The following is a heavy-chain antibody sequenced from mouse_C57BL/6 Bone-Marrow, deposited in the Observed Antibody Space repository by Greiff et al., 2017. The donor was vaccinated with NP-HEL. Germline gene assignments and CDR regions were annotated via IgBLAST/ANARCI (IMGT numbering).Heavy chain of an antibody. J-gene: IGHJ3*01. CDR3: ARGGYGYDEFAY. D-gene: IGHD2-2*01. Sequence: QVQLQQPGAGLVKPGASVKLSCKASGYTFTSYWTHWVKQRPGQGLEWIGMIHPNSGSTNYNEKFKSKATLTVDKSSSTAYMQLSSLTSEDSAVYYCARGGYGYDEFAYWGQGTLVTVSA. V-gene: IGHV1-64*01. CDR2: IHPNSGST. CDR1: GYTFTSYW.